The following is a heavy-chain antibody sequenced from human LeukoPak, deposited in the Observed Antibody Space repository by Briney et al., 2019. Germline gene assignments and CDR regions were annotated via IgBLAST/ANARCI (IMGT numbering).Heavy chain of an antibody. V-gene: IGHV3-7*01. CDR3: ARVYYDSSGEFDY. D-gene: IGHD3-22*01. CDR1: GFTFSSYW. Sequence: GGSLRLSCAASGFTFSSYWMSWVRQAPGKGLEWVANIKQDGSEKYYVDSVKGRFTISRDNAKNSLYLQMNSLRAEDTAVYYCARVYYDSSGEFDYWGQGTLVTVSS. CDR2: IKQDGSEK. J-gene: IGHJ4*02.